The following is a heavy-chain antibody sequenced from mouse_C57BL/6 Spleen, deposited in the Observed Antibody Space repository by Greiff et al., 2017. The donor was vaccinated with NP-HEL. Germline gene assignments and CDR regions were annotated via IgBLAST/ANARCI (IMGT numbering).Heavy chain of an antibody. V-gene: IGHV1-76*01. CDR3: ARSNYGSPYWYFDV. D-gene: IGHD1-1*01. J-gene: IGHJ1*03. CDR1: GYTFTDYY. CDR2: IYPGSGNT. Sequence: VQLQQSGAELVRPGASVKLSCKASGYTFTDYYINWVKQRPGQGLEWIARIYPGSGNTYYNEKFKGKATLTAEKSSSTAYMQRSSLTSEDSAVYFYARSNYGSPYWYFDVWGTGTTVTVSS.